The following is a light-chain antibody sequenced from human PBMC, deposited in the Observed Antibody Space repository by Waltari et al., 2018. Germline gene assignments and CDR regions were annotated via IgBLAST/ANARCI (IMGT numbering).Light chain of an antibody. Sequence: QSALTQPASVSVSPGQSITISCTGTSRDFRTYKYVSWYQQPPAKVPNLILYEANPLPSGVSNRFSGSKSGNTASLTISGLLPEDEADYYCASFTTDTTLGVFGGGTRLTVL. CDR1: SRDFRTYKY. J-gene: IGLJ3*02. V-gene: IGLV2-14*01. CDR3: ASFTTDTTLGV. CDR2: EAN.